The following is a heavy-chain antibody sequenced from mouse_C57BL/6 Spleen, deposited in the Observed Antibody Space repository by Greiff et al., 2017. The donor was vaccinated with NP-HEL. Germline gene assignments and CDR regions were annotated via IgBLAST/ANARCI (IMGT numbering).Heavy chain of an antibody. CDR3: ARRDYSKQDAMDY. V-gene: IGHV3-6*01. D-gene: IGHD2-5*01. J-gene: IGHJ4*01. Sequence: EVKLQESGPGLVKPSQSLSLTCSVTGYSITSGYYWNWIRQFPGNKLEWMGYISYDGSNNYNPSLKNRISITRDTSKNQFFLKLNSVTTEDTATYYCARRDYSKQDAMDYWGQGTSVTVSS. CDR2: ISYDGSN. CDR1: GYSITSGYY.